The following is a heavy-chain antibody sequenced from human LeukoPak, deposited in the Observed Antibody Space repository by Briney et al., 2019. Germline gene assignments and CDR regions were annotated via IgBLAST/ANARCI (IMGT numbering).Heavy chain of an antibody. CDR2: IYYSGST. CDR3: ARVVGVYYYYYMDV. Sequence: KPSETLSLTCTVSGGSISSYYWSWIRQPPGKGLEWIGYIYYSGSTNYNPSLKSRVTISVDTSKNQFSLKLSSVTAADTAVYYCARVVGVYYYYYMDVWGKGTTVTVSS. J-gene: IGHJ6*03. CDR1: GGSISSYY. V-gene: IGHV4-59*01. D-gene: IGHD3-10*01.